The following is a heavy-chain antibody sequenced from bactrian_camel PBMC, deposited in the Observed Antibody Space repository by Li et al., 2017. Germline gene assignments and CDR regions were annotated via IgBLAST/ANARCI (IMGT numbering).Heavy chain of an antibody. Sequence: HVQLVESGGGSVQAGGSLRLSCAYSGLTVRGNCMAWLRQIPGKDREAVARIDGSGRSIVEDFVKGRFTISRNHTKNTFYLQMNNLKPEDTAMYYCEAKRGGRCPIWGDLEYKHMGQGTQVTVS. J-gene: IGHJ4*01. CDR1: GLTVRGNC. CDR2: IDGSGRS. V-gene: IGHV3S55*01. D-gene: IGHD3*01.